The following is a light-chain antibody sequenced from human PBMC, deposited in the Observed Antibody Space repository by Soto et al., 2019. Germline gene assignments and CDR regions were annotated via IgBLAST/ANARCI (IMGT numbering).Light chain of an antibody. CDR1: QRISSF. J-gene: IGKJ5*01. V-gene: IGKV3-11*01. CDR3: QQHVNGPIP. Sequence: LKQSPATVPLTQMERPTLSWRASQRISSFLAWYQQKPGQAPRRLIYGASNRATGIPARFSGSGSGTDFTLTISILEPEDLAFYYWQQHVNGPIPCAEGTRLEIK. CDR2: GAS.